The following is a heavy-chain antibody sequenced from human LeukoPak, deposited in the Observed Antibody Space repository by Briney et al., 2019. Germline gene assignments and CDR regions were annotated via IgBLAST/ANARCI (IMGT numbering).Heavy chain of an antibody. Sequence: ASVKVSCKASGYTFTGYYMHWVRQAPGQGLEWMGWINPNSGGTNYAQKFQGRVTMTRDTSISTAYMELSSLRSDDTGVYYYARDPAADVVVVAATPINNDYWGQGTLVTVSS. D-gene: IGHD2-15*01. J-gene: IGHJ4*02. CDR2: INPNSGGT. CDR3: ARDPAADVVVVAATPINNDY. V-gene: IGHV1-2*02. CDR1: GYTFTGYY.